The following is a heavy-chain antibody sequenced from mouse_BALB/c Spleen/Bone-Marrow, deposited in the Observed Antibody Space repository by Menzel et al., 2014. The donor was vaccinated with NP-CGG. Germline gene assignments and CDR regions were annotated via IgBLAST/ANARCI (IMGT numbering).Heavy chain of an antibody. D-gene: IGHD4-1*01. J-gene: IGHJ1*01. CDR3: ARGGWDRYFDV. CDR2: INPYNGAT. CDR1: GYSFTGYY. Sequence: EVQLQQSGPELVKPGASVKISCKASGYSFTGYYMHWVKQSHVKSLEWIGRINPYNGATSYNQNFKDKASLTVDKSSSTAYKGLHSLTSEDSAVYYCARGGWDRYFDVWGAGTTVTVSS. V-gene: IGHV1-31*01.